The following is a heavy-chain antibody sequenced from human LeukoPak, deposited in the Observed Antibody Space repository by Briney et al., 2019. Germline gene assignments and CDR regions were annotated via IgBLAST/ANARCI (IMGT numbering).Heavy chain of an antibody. Sequence: SETLSLTCTVSGASISSYYWSWLRQPPGKGLEWIGYIYYRGSTNYNPSLKSRVTISVDTSKNQFSLKLSSVTAADTAVYYCASGPYPAAGTDHQFDYWGRGTLVTVSS. CDR1: GASISSYY. CDR3: ASGPYPAAGTDHQFDY. J-gene: IGHJ4*02. CDR2: IYYRGST. V-gene: IGHV4-59*01. D-gene: IGHD6-13*01.